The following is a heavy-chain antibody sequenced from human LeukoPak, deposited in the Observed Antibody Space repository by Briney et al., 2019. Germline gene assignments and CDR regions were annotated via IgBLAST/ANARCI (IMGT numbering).Heavy chain of an antibody. D-gene: IGHD6-13*01. CDR3: ARDHGQLVYVPDWFDP. CDR2: IYHSGST. CDR1: GYSISSGYY. V-gene: IGHV4-38-2*02. Sequence: SETLSLTCTVSGYSISSGYYWGWIRQPPGKGLEWIWSIYHSGSTYYNPSLKSRVTISVDTSKNQFSLKLSSVTAADTAVYYCARDHGQLVYVPDWFDPWGQGTLVTVSS. J-gene: IGHJ5*02.